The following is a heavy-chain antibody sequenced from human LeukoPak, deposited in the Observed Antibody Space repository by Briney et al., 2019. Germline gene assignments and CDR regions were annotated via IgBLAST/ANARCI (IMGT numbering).Heavy chain of an antibody. V-gene: IGHV3-15*01. J-gene: IGHJ2*01. D-gene: IGHD5-24*01. CDR1: GFTFSSYA. Sequence: GGSLRLSCAASGFTFSSYAMNWVRQAPGKGLEWVGRIKSKNNGETTDYTAPVKGRFTISRDNSKNTLYLQMNSLRAEDTAVYYCARGGEMATTDHWYFDLWGRGTLVTVSS. CDR2: IKSKNNGETT. CDR3: ARGGEMATTDHWYFDL.